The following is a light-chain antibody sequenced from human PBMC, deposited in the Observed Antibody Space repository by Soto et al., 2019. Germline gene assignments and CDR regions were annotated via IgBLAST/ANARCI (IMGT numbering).Light chain of an antibody. J-gene: IGKJ4*01. CDR2: DAS. CDR1: QSVNSY. CDR3: QQRSDWPLT. Sequence: EIVLTQSPATLSLSPGERATLSCRASQSVNSYLAWYQQKPGQPPRLLIYDASNRATGIPARFSGSGSGTGFTLTISTLEPEDFAVYYCQQRSDWPLTFGGGTKVEIK. V-gene: IGKV3-11*01.